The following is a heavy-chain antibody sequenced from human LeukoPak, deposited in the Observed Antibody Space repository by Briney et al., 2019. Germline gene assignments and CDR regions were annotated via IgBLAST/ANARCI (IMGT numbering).Heavy chain of an antibody. CDR3: ARCQDCYFDWLLPSAYGMDV. CDR1: GYTFTGYY. V-gene: IGHV1-2*06. D-gene: IGHD3-9*01. J-gene: IGHJ6*02. CDR2: INPSSGGT. Sequence: ASVKVSCKASGYTFTGYYMHWVRQAPGQGLEWMGRINPSSGGTNYAQKFQGRVTMTRDTSISTAYMELSRLRSDDTAVYYCARCQDCYFDWLLPSAYGMDVWGQGTTVTVSS.